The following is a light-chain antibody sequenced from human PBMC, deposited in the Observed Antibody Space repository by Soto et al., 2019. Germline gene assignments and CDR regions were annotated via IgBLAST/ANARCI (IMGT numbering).Light chain of an antibody. V-gene: IGKV1-5*03. Sequence: DIQLTQSPSTLSASVGDRVTITCRASQTISSWLAWYQQKPGKAPNLLIYETSNLESGVPARFSGSGSGTELTLTINSLQPDDVATYYCQYYNDYCWTFGQVTKVEIK. CDR2: ETS. CDR1: QTISSW. J-gene: IGKJ1*01. CDR3: QYYNDYCWT.